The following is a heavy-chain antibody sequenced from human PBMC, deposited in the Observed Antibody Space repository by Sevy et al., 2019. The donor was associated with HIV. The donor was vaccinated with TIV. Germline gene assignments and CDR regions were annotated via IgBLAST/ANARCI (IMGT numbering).Heavy chain of an antibody. CDR1: GFTFSSYG. D-gene: IGHD6-13*01. J-gene: IGHJ4*02. CDR2: IRYDGSNK. V-gene: IGHV3-30*02. CDR3: AKDWRIAAAIDY. Sequence: GGSLRLSCAASGFTFSSYGMHWVRQAPGKGLEWVAFIRYDGSNKYYADSVKGRFTISRDNSKNTLYLQMNSLRAADTAVYYCAKDWRIAAAIDYWGQGTLVTVSS.